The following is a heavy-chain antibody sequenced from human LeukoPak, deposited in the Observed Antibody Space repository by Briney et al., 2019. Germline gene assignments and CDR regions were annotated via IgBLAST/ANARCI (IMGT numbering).Heavy chain of an antibody. CDR3: ARGHRTVVGAGDY. J-gene: IGHJ4*02. V-gene: IGHV4-34*01. Sequence: PSETLSLTCAVSGGSFSGYYWSWIRQPPGKGLEWIGEINHSGSTNYNPSLKSRVTISVDTSKNQFSLKLSSVTAADTAVYYCARGHRTVVGAGDYWGQGTLVTVSS. CDR1: GGSFSGYY. D-gene: IGHD2-15*01. CDR2: INHSGST.